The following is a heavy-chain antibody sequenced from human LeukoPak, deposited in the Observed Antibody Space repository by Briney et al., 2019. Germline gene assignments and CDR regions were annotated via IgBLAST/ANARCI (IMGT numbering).Heavy chain of an antibody. J-gene: IGHJ4*02. CDR2: IYYSGST. V-gene: IGHV4-59*01. Sequence: PSETLSLTCTVSGGSISGYSWTWIRQPPGKGLEWIGYIYYSGSTNHSPSLKSRVTISVDTSKNQFSLKLSSVTAADTAVYYCARETFCSGGSCYYFDYWGQGTLVTVSS. CDR1: GGSISGYS. D-gene: IGHD2-15*01. CDR3: ARETFCSGGSCYYFDY.